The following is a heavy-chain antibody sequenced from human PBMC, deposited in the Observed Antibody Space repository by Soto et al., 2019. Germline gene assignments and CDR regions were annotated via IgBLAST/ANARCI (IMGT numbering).Heavy chain of an antibody. J-gene: IGHJ6*02. D-gene: IGHD2-21*02. CDR1: GYTFTSYY. CDR3: ASQVLAYCGGDCYPYYYGMDV. CDR2: INPSGGST. V-gene: IGHV1-46*01. Sequence: ASVKVSCKASGYTFTSYYMHWVRQAPGQGLEWMGIINPSGGSTSYAQKFQGRVTMTRDTSTSTVYMELSSLRSEDTAVYYCASQVLAYCGGDCYPYYYGMDVWGQGTKVTVSS.